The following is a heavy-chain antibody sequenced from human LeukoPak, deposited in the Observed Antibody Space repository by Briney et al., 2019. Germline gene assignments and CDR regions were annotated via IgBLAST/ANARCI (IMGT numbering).Heavy chain of an antibody. CDR1: GFTFSGFG. D-gene: IGHD3-22*01. CDR3: TRADYRNYNNYPFDS. CDR2: ISYGGSDT. V-gene: IGHV3-30*03. Sequence: PGGSLRLSCVASGFTFSGFGMHWVRQPPGKGLEWVAGISYGGSDTYYADSMKGRFAISRDNSKNTVFLQMNSLRPEDTAMYYCTRADYRNYNNYPFDSWGQGTLVTVSS. J-gene: IGHJ4*02.